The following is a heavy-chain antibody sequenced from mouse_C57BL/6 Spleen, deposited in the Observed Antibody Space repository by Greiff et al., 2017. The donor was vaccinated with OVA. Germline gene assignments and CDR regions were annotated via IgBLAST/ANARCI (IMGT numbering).Heavy chain of an antibody. J-gene: IGHJ4*01. V-gene: IGHV1-54*01. CDR3: ARRAYYGPLDYAMDY. Sequence: SGAELVRPGTSVKVSCKASGYAFTNYLIEWVKQRPGQGLEWIGVINPGSGGTNYNEKFKGKATLTADKSSSTAYMQLSSLTSEDSAVYFCARRAYYGPLDYAMDYWGQGTSVTVSS. D-gene: IGHD2-10*01. CDR2: INPGSGGT. CDR1: GYAFTNYL.